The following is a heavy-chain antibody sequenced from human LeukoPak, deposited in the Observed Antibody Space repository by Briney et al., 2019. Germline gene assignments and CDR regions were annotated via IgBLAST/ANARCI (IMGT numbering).Heavy chain of an antibody. J-gene: IGHJ4*02. Sequence: PGGSLRLSCAASGFTFSSYAMSWVRQAPGKGLEWVSTFSGSGGSTYYADPVKGRFTISRDNSKNTLYLQMNSLRAEDTAVYYCAKASCSSSSCYADYWGQGTLVTVSS. D-gene: IGHD2-2*01. CDR1: GFTFSSYA. CDR2: FSGSGGST. V-gene: IGHV3-23*01. CDR3: AKASCSSSSCYADY.